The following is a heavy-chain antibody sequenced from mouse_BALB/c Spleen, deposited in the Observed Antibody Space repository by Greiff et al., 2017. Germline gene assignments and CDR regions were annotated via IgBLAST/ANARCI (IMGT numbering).Heavy chain of an antibody. Sequence: EVQRVESGGGLVQPGGSRKLSCAASGFTFSDYGMAWVRQAPGKGPEWVAFISNLAYSIYYADTVTGRFTISRENAKNTLYLEMSSLRSEDTAMYYCARESEEVRPWFAYWGQGTLVTVSA. CDR2: ISNLAYSI. D-gene: IGHD2-14*01. CDR1: GFTFSDYG. CDR3: ARESEEVRPWFAY. V-gene: IGHV5-15*02. J-gene: IGHJ3*01.